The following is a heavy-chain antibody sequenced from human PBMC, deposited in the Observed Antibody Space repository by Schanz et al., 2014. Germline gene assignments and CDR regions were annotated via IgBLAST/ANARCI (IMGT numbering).Heavy chain of an antibody. CDR2: ITRQGTT. Sequence: QVYLVESGGDLVKPGGSLRLSCAASGFTFSDYYMAWIRQAPGKGLEWVSGITRQGTTYYADFVKGRFSISRDLSSNTLYLQMNSLRADDSAIYYCAKDHPSSGWPAFDVWGQGTQVTVSS. J-gene: IGHJ4*02. D-gene: IGHD6-19*01. V-gene: IGHV3-11*01. CDR3: AKDHPSSGWPAFDV. CDR1: GFTFSDYY.